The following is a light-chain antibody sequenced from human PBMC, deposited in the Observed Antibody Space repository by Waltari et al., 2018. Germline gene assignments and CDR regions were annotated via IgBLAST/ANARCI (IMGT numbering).Light chain of an antibody. CDR2: DVR. CDR3: STYLRSSAPVV. V-gene: IGLV2-14*03. CDR1: SSDIGTYDW. J-gene: IGLJ2*01. Sequence: QSALTQPASVSGSPGQSITISCTGSSSDIGTYDWVSWYQQHPGEAPKLMIYDVRQRPSGVSGRVSGSKSGNTASLTVSGLQAEDEADYYCSTYLRSSAPVVFGGGTKLTVL.